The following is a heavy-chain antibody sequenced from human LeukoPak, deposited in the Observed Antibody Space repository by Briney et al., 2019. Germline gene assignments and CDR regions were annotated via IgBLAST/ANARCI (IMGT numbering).Heavy chain of an antibody. CDR2: IYTSGST. D-gene: IGHD6-13*01. V-gene: IGHV4-61*02. CDR1: GGSISSGSYY. CDR3: ARGRRGLYSSSWLSPLIYYFDY. J-gene: IGHJ4*02. Sequence: SETLSLTCTVSGGSISSGSYYWSWIRQPAGKGLEWIGRIYTSGSTNYNPSLKSRVTISVDTSKNQLSLKLSSVTAADTAVYYCARGRRGLYSSSWLSPLIYYFDYWGQGTLVTVSS.